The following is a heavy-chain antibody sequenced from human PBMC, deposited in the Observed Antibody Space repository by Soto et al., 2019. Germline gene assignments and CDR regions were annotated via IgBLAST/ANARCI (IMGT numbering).Heavy chain of an antibody. CDR1: GFTFSSYA. J-gene: IGHJ4*02. V-gene: IGHV3-23*01. Sequence: PGGSLRLSCAASGFTFSSYAMSWVRQAPGKGLEWVSTISGSGGTTYYSDSVKGRFTISRDNSKNTLYLQVNSLRAEDTAVYYCANVWTTVTPRGVLNYWGPGILVTVFS. D-gene: IGHD4-17*01. CDR3: ANVWTTVTPRGVLNY. CDR2: ISGSGGTT.